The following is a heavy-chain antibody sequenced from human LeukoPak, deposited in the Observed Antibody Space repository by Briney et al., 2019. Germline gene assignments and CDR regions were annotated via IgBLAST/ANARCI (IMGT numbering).Heavy chain of an antibody. V-gene: IGHV4-59*01. J-gene: IGHJ3*02. D-gene: IGHD6-13*01. CDR3: ARAYRSSWYMIVGNDAFDI. CDR1: GGSISSYY. Sequence: PSETLSLTCTVSGGSISSYYWSWIRQPPGKGLEWIGYIYYSGSTNYNPSLKSRVTISVDTSKNQFSLKLSSVTAADTAVYYCARAYRSSWYMIVGNDAFDIWGQGTMVAVSS. CDR2: IYYSGST.